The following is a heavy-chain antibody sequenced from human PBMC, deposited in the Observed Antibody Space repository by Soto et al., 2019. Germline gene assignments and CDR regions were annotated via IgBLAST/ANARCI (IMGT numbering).Heavy chain of an antibody. D-gene: IGHD3-10*01. Sequence: QVQLQESGPGLVKPSETLSLNCTVSGGSISSFYWSWIRQSPGKGLEWIGYIYYTGSTVYNPSLKSRVTISLDTSKTQFSLKLSSVTAAHTAVYYCARVMYGSGSYLHTFDYWGQGTLVTVSS. CDR3: ARVMYGSGSYLHTFDY. J-gene: IGHJ4*02. CDR1: GGSISSFY. V-gene: IGHV4-59*01. CDR2: IYYTGST.